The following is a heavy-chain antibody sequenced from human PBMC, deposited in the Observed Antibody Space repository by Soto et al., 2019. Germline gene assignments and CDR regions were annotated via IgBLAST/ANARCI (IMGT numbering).Heavy chain of an antibody. CDR2: IYYSVST. J-gene: IGHJ5*02. CDR1: GGSISSYY. CDR3: AREGIHVWLGWFER. Sequence: AETLSLTCTVSGGSISSYYWSWIRQPPGKGLEWIGYIYYSVSTNYSPSLKSRVTISVDTSKNQFSLKLSSVTAADTAVYYCAREGIHVWLGWFERWGKGKMVSVSA. V-gene: IGHV4-59*01. D-gene: IGHD5-18*01.